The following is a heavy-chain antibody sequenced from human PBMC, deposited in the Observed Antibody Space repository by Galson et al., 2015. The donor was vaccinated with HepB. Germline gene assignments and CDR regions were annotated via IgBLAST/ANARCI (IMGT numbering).Heavy chain of an antibody. CDR1: GFTFSSYA. J-gene: IGHJ4*02. CDR2: ISYDGSNK. CDR3: AKEIEIAAAGGPSFDY. D-gene: IGHD6-13*01. Sequence: SLRLSCAASGFTFSSYAMHWVRQAPGKGLEWVAVISYDGSNKYYADSVKGRFTISRDNSKNTLYLQMNSLRAEDTAVYYCAKEIEIAAAGGPSFDYWGQGTLVTVSS. V-gene: IGHV3-30*04.